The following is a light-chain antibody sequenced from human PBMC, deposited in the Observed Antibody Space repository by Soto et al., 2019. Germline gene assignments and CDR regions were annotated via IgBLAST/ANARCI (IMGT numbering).Light chain of an antibody. CDR3: SSYTNSSYFYV. J-gene: IGLJ1*01. V-gene: IGLV2-14*01. CDR1: SSDVGGYNY. CDR2: DVS. Sequence: QSVLTQPASVSGSPGQSITISCTGTSSDVGGYNYVSWYQQHPGKAPKLMIYDVSNRPSGVSNRFSGSKSGNTASLTISGLQAEDESDYYCSSYTNSSYFYVFGTG.